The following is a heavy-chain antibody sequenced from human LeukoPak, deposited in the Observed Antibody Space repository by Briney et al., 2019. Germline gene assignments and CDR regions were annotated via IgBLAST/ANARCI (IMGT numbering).Heavy chain of an antibody. Sequence: PSETLSLTCTVSGGSISSSSYFWGWIRQPPGKGLDWIGSIYYSGSSYHNPSLKSRVTISVDTSKNQFTLKLSSVTAADTAVYYWARHIYSGAWYYFDYWGQGTLVTVSS. CDR1: GGSISSSSYF. CDR2: IYYSGSS. V-gene: IGHV4-39*01. CDR3: ARHIYSGAWYYFDY. D-gene: IGHD6-19*01. J-gene: IGHJ4*02.